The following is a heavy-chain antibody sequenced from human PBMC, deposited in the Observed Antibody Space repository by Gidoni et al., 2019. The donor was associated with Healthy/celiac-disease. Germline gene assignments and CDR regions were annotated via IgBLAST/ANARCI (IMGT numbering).Heavy chain of an antibody. Sequence: EVQLVESGGGLVQPGGSLRLSCAASGFTFSSYAMSWVRQAPGKGLEWVSAISGSGGSTYYADSVKGRFTISRDNSKNTLYLQMNSLRAEDTAVYYCAKRYDFGPEDYYYYMDVWGKGTTVTVSS. D-gene: IGHD3-3*01. CDR2: ISGSGGST. V-gene: IGHV3-23*04. CDR1: GFTFSSYA. J-gene: IGHJ6*03. CDR3: AKRYDFGPEDYYYYMDV.